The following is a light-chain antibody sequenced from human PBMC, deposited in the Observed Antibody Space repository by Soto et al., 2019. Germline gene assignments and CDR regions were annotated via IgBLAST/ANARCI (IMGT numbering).Light chain of an antibody. CDR2: AAS. V-gene: IGKV1-33*01. Sequence: DIQMTQSPSSLSASVGDRVTITCRASQDISNYLNWYQQKPGKAPKLLMYAASSLQTGVPSRFSGSGSKTEFTLTISSLQAEDFAVYYCQQYNNWPPWTFGQGTKVDI. CDR3: QQYNNWPPWT. J-gene: IGKJ1*01. CDR1: QDISNY.